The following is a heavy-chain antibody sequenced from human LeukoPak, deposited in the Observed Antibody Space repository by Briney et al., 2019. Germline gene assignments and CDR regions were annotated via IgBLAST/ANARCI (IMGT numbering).Heavy chain of an antibody. CDR1: GFTFSSYS. J-gene: IGHJ4*02. D-gene: IGHD4-17*01. V-gene: IGHV3-7*01. CDR2: IKQDGSEK. Sequence: GGSLRLSCAVSGFTFSSYSMNFVRQAPGKGLEWVANIKQDGSEKYYVDSVKGRFTISRDNAKNSLYLQMNSLRAEDTAVYYCARDSISDYGDYDYWGQGTLVTVSS. CDR3: ARDSISDYGDYDY.